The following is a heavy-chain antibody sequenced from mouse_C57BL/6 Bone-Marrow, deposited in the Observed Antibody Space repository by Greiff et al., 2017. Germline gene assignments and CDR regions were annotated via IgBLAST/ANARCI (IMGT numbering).Heavy chain of an antibody. J-gene: IGHJ4*01. CDR3: ASICCDYDVDSMDY. D-gene: IGHD2-4*01. CDR1: GFNIKNTY. CDR2: IDPANGNT. V-gene: IGHV14-3*01. Sequence: VQLKQSVAELVRPGASVKLSCTASGFNIKNTYMHWVKQRPEQGLEWIGRIDPANGNTKYAPKFPGKATITADTYTTTAYLHLSILTSEDTAIYSCASICCDYDVDSMDYWGPGTSVTVSS.